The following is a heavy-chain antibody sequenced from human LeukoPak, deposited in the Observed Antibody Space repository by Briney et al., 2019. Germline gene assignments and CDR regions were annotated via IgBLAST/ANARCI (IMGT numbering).Heavy chain of an antibody. D-gene: IGHD3-22*01. CDR3: AKGETEYYYDSSGYYFN. V-gene: IGHV3-23*01. J-gene: IGHJ4*02. CDR2: ISGSGGST. Sequence: GGSLRLSCAASGFTFSSYGMNWVRQAPGKGLEWVSAISGSGGSTYYADSVKGRFTISRDNSKNTLYLQMNSLRAEDTAVYYCAKGETEYYYDSSGYYFNWGQGTLVTVSS. CDR1: GFTFSSYG.